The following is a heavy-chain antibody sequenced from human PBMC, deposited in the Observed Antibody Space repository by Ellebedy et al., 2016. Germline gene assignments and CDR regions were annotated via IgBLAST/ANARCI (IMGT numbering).Heavy chain of an antibody. CDR3: ARGGYCSSTSCLEMADAFDI. CDR1: GFTFDDYG. CDR2: INWNGGST. Sequence: GGSLRLXCAASGFTFDDYGMSWVCQAPGKGLEWVSGINWNGGSTGYADSVKGRFTISRDNAKNSLYLQMNSLRAEDTAVYYCARGGYCSSTSCLEMADAFDIWGQGTMVTVSS. J-gene: IGHJ3*02. V-gene: IGHV3-20*04. D-gene: IGHD2-2*01.